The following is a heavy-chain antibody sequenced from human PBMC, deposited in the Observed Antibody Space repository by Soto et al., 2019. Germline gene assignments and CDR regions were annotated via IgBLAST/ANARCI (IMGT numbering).Heavy chain of an antibody. CDR1: GYTFTSYG. J-gene: IGHJ4*02. CDR2: ISAYNGNT. V-gene: IGHV1-18*04. D-gene: IGHD3-3*01. CDR3: ARAGYYDFWSGYYNFDY. Sequence: ASEKVSCKASGYTFTSYGISCVRQAPRQGPEWMGWISAYNGNTNYAQKLQGRVTMTTDTSTSTAYMELRSLRSDDTAVYYCARAGYYDFWSGYYNFDYWGQGTLVTVSS.